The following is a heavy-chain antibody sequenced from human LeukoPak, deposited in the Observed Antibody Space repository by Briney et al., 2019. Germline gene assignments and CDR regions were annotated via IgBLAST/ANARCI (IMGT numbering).Heavy chain of an antibody. CDR3: ARSDTAMVFDY. CDR1: GYTFTSYY. J-gene: IGHJ4*02. CDR2: INPSGGST. Sequence: ASVNVSCKASGYTFTSYYMHWVRQAPGQGLEWMGIINPSGGSTSYAQKFQGRVTMTRDTSTSTVYMELSSLRSEDTAVYYCARSDTAMVFDYWGQGTLVTVSS. D-gene: IGHD5-18*01. V-gene: IGHV1-46*01.